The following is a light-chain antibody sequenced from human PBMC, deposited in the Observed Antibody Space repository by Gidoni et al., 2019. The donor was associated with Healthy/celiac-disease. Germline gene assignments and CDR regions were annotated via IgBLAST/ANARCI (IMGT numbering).Light chain of an antibody. CDR3: QQYNSYPCS. CDR2: KAS. Sequence: DIQMTQSPSTLSASVGDRVTITCRASQSISSWLAWYQQKPGKAPKLLIYKASSLESGVPSRFSGSGSGTEFTLTSSSLQPDDFATYYCQQYNSYPCSFXQXTKLEIK. J-gene: IGKJ2*04. V-gene: IGKV1-5*03. CDR1: QSISSW.